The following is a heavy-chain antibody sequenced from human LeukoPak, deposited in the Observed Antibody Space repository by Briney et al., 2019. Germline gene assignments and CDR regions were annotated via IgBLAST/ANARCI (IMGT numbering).Heavy chain of an antibody. J-gene: IGHJ4*02. CDR1: GFTFSSYS. V-gene: IGHV3-30*18. CDR3: AKDHYGGVIWYYFDY. D-gene: IGHD4-17*01. CDR2: ISYDGSNK. Sequence: GGSLRLSCAASGFTFSSYSMNWVRQAPGKGLEWVAVISYDGSNKYYADSVKGRFTISRDNSKNTLYLQMNSLRAEDTAVYYCAKDHYGGVIWYYFDYWGQGTLVTVSS.